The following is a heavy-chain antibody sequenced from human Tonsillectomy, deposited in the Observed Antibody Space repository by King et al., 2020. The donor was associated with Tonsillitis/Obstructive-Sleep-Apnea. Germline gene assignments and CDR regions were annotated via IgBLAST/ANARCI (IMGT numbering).Heavy chain of an antibody. D-gene: IGHD2-2*02. CDR2: ITPLFATA. CDR1: GGTFGNYV. CDR3: ARDRHCSSSTCYMGVSWFDP. Sequence: QLVQSGAEVKKPGSSVKVSCKASGGTFGNYVISWVRQAPGQGLEWMGGITPLFATANYAQKFQGRVTVSADDSMTTVYMELTSLRSEDTAVYYCARDRHCSSSTCYMGVSWFDPWRQGTLVTVSS. J-gene: IGHJ5*02. V-gene: IGHV1-69*01.